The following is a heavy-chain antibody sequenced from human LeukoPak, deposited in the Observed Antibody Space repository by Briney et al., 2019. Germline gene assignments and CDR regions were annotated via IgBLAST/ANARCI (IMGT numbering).Heavy chain of an antibody. D-gene: IGHD3-10*01. CDR1: GYTFTSYD. CDR3: ARAGGGLLWFGELFPYYGMDV. V-gene: IGHV1-2*02. J-gene: IGHJ6*02. CDR2: INPNSGGT. Sequence: ASVKVSCKASGYTFTSYDINWVRQAPGQGLEWMGWINPNSGGTNCAQKFQGRVTMTRDTSISTAYMELSRLRSDDTAVYYCARAGGGLLWFGELFPYYGMDVRGQGTTVTVSS.